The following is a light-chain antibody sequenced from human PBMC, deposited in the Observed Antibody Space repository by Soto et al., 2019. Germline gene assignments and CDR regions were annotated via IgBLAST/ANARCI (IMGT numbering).Light chain of an antibody. V-gene: IGKV3-20*01. CDR3: HQCGNSWWT. CDR2: GAS. Sequence: DTVLTQSPGSLSLSPGETATLSCRASQSVSSTYLAWYQQKPGQAPRVLIYGASSRATGIPDRFSGSGSGTDFTLTISRLEPEDFAVYYCHQCGNSWWTFGQGTKVEIK. CDR1: QSVSSTY. J-gene: IGKJ1*01.